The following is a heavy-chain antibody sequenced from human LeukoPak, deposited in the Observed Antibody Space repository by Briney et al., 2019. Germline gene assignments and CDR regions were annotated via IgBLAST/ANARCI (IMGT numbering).Heavy chain of an antibody. CDR3: AADCGGDCPNDAFDI. Sequence: VASVKVSCKASGSTFTTSAVQWVRQARGQRLEWIGWIVVGSGNTNYIQKFQERVTITRDMSTSTAYMELSSLRSEDTAVYYCAADCGGDCPNDAFDIWGQGTMVTVSS. V-gene: IGHV1-58*01. J-gene: IGHJ3*02. D-gene: IGHD2-21*02. CDR1: GSTFTTSA. CDR2: IVVGSGNT.